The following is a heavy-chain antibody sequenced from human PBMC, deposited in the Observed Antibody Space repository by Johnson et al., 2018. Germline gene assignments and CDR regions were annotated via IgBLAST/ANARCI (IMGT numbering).Heavy chain of an antibody. J-gene: IGHJ3*02. CDR1: GFTFSSYW. V-gene: IGHV3-7*01. CDR3: ARDGTGVGGLGDAFDS. D-gene: IGHD3-10*01. Sequence: VQLVQSGGGLVQPGGSLRLSCAASGFTFSSYWMSWVRQAPGKGLEWVANIKQDGSEKYYVDSVKGRFTISRDNAKNSLYLQMNSLRAEDTAGYYCARDGTGVGGLGDAFDSWGQGTMVTVSS. CDR2: IKQDGSEK.